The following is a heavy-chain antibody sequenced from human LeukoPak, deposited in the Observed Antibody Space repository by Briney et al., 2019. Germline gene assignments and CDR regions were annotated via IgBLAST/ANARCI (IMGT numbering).Heavy chain of an antibody. J-gene: IGHJ4*02. CDR3: ARTWFYDSSGYYYAY. D-gene: IGHD3-22*01. Sequence: PSETLSLTCAVYGGSFSGYYWSWIRQPPGKGLEWLGEINHSGSTNYNPSLKSRVTISVDTSKNQFSLKLSSVTAADTAVYYCARTWFYDSSGYYYAYWGQGTLVTAPS. CDR1: GGSFSGYY. CDR2: INHSGST. V-gene: IGHV4-34*01.